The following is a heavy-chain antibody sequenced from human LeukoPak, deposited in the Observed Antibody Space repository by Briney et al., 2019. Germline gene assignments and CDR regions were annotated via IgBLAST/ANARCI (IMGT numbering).Heavy chain of an antibody. D-gene: IGHD3-10*01. CDR2: ISGSGGYT. CDR1: GFTFSSYA. CDR3: AKTPYGSWSYYNDY. V-gene: IGHV3-23*01. J-gene: IGHJ4*02. Sequence: PGGSLRLSCSASGFTFSSYAMTWVRQAPGKGLEWVSAISGSGGYTYYADSVKARFTISRDNSKNTLHLQMNSLKAEDTAVYYCAKTPYGSWSYYNDYWGQGTLVTVSS.